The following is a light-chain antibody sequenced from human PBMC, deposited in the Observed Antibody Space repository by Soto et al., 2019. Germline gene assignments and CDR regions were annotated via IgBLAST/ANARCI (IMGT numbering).Light chain of an antibody. V-gene: IGKV3-20*01. CDR3: QEYISSPRT. CDR1: QSVSSNY. CDR2: GAS. J-gene: IGKJ1*01. Sequence: EIVLTQSPGTLSLSLGERATLSCRASQSVSSNYLAWYQKKPGKAPRLLIYGASSRANGIPDRFSGSGSGTDFTLTISRLEPEDFAVYYCQEYISSPRTFGRGTKVEIK.